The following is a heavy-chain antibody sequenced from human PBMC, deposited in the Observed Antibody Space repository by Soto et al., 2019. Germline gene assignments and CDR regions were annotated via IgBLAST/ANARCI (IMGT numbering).Heavy chain of an antibody. V-gene: IGHV3-30*03. D-gene: IGHD3-16*01. J-gene: IGHJ4*02. CDR3: ATAPDLYFDN. CDR2: ISYDGLYK. CDR1: GFTFSTYG. Sequence: GGSLRLSCAASGFTFSTYGMHWVRQAPGKGPQWVALISYDGLYKYYADSVKGRFTISRDNSKKMVFLQMDTLRIEDTALYYCATAPDLYFDNWGQGALVTVSS.